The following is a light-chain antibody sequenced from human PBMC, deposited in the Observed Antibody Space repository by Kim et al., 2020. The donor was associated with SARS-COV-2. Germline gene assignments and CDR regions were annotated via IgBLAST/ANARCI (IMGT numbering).Light chain of an antibody. CDR2: DVS. V-gene: IGLV2-14*01. CDR3: SPYITSSTLV. J-gene: IGLJ3*02. CDR1: SSDFGAYNY. Sequence: QSALTQPASVSGSPGQSITVSCTGTSSDFGAYNYVSWYQQHPGKAPKLMIFDVSKRPSGVSNRFSGSKSGNTASLTISGLLAEDEADYYCSPYITSSTLVFGGGTQLTVL.